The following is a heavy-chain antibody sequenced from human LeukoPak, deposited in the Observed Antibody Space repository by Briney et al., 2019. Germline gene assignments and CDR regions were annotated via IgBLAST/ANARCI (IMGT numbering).Heavy chain of an antibody. CDR3: ARMRGGGIGYHYYVDV. CDR1: GGAISSSSHY. V-gene: IGHV4-39*07. CDR2: INHSGST. Sequence: PSETLSLTCTVSGGAISSSSHYWGWIRQPPGKGLEWIGEINHSGSTNYNPSLKSRVSISVDTSKNQFSLKLTSVTAADTAVYYCARMRGGGIGYHYYVDVWGKGTTVIVSS. D-gene: IGHD2-15*01. J-gene: IGHJ6*03.